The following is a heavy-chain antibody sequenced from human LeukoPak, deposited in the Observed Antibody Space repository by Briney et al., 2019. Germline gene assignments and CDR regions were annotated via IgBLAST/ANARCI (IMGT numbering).Heavy chain of an antibody. D-gene: IGHD2-8*02. V-gene: IGHV3-30*04. Sequence: PGGSLRLSCAASGFTFSSHAMHWVRQAPGKGQEWVAVISYDGRVTYYADSVKGRFTISRDNSNNTLYLHLSSLRLDDGAVFYCARSIIPGAVPGLVDSWGRGTLVTVSS. CDR1: GFTFSSHA. CDR3: ARSIIPGAVPGLVDS. CDR2: ISYDGRVT. J-gene: IGHJ5*02.